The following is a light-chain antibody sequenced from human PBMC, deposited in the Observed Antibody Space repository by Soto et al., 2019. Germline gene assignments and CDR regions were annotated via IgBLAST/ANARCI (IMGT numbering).Light chain of an antibody. CDR1: SSDVGGYNY. J-gene: IGLJ1*01. CDR3: CSYAGSYTFDV. Sequence: QSALTQPRSVSGSPGQSVTISSTGTSSDVGGYNYVSWYQQHPGKASKLMIYDVSKRPSGVPDRFSGSKSGNTASLTISGLQAEDEADYYCCSYAGSYTFDVFGTGTKVTVL. CDR2: DVS. V-gene: IGLV2-11*01.